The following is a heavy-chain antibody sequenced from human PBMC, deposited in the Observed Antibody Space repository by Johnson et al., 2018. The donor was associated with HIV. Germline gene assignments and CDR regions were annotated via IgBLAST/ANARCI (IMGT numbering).Heavy chain of an antibody. J-gene: IGHJ3*02. D-gene: IGHD6-19*01. CDR3: ANSRVEARYSSGWGRLVKPDDAFDI. Sequence: EVQLVESGGGLIQPGGSLRLSCAASGFTVSSNYMSWVRQAPGKGLEWVANVKRHGRETYYVASVKGRFTISRDNAKKSLSLQMNSLRAEDTAVYYCANSRVEARYSSGWGRLVKPDDAFDIWGQGTMVTVSS. V-gene: IGHV3-7*01. CDR2: VKRHGRET. CDR1: GFTVSSNY.